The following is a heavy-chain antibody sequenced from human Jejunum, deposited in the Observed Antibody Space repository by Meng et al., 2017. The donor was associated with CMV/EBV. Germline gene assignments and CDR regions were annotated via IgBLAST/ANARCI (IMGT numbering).Heavy chain of an antibody. CDR2: INNDGSDT. CDR3: ARGGNSATFDY. J-gene: IGHJ4*02. D-gene: IGHD4-23*01. V-gene: IGHV3-74*01. Sequence: EGQLVESGGGLFQPGGSLRLSCAASGFTFSSYWMNWVRQVPGKGLEWVSRINNDGSDTIYADSVKGRFTISRGNAENTLYLQMTSLRVEDTAMYYCARGGNSATFDYWGQGTLVTVSS. CDR1: GFTFSSYW.